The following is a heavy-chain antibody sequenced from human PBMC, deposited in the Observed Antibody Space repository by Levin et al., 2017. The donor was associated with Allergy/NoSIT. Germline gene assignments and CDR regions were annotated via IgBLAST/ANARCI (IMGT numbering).Heavy chain of an antibody. CDR3: ARGHAYGDYAGFGDY. V-gene: IGHV1-46*01. D-gene: IGHD4-17*01. J-gene: IGHJ4*02. CDR1: GYTFTSYY. CDR2: INPSGGST. Sequence: GESLKISCKASGYTFTSYYMHWVRQAPGQGLEWMGIINPSGGSTSYAQKFQGRVTMTRDTSTSTVYMELSSLRSEDTAVYYCARGHAYGDYAGFGDYWGQGTLVTVSS.